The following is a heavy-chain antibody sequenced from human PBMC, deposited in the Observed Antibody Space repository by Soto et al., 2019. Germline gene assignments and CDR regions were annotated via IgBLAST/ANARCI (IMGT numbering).Heavy chain of an antibody. D-gene: IGHD4-17*01. CDR3: ARDLGATTVVTTDYYGMDV. V-gene: IGHV6-1*01. CDR1: VDSVSSNSAA. J-gene: IGHJ6*02. CDR2: TYYRSKWYN. Sequence: PSQTLSPTCAISVDSVSSNSAAWNWIRQSPSRGLEWLGRTYYRSKWYNDYAVSVKSRITINPDTSKNQFSLQLNSVTPEDTAVYYCARDLGATTVVTTDYYGMDVWGQGTTVTVSS.